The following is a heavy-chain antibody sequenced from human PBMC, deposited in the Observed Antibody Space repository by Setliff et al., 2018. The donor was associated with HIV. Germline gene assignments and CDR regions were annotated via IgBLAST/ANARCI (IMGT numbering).Heavy chain of an antibody. CDR1: GASISYGGHY. V-gene: IGHV4-61*02. D-gene: IGHD3-10*01. CDR3: ARGRDGELFTKEGNYYYYIDV. CDR2: SHSGGNT. Sequence: PSETLSLTCTDSGASISYGGHYWSWIRQPAGKGLEWIGRSHSGGNTNYNPSLKSRLTISVDTSKNQLSLKLTSVTAADTAVYYCARGRDGELFTKEGNYYYYIDVWGKGTTVTVSS. J-gene: IGHJ6*03.